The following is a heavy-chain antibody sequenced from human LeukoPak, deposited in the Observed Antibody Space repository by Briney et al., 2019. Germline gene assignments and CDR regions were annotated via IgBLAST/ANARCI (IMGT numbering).Heavy chain of an antibody. CDR2: INPNSGDT. V-gene: IGHV1-2*02. CDR3: ARGGPSRGSGFYYFDY. CDR1: GYTFTGYY. Sequence: GASVKVSYKASGYTFTGYYMHWVRQAPGQGLEWMGWINPNSGDTNYAQKFQGRVTMTRDTSISTAYMELSRLTSDDTAVYYCARGGPSRGSGFYYFDYWGQGTLVTVSS. D-gene: IGHD6-19*01. J-gene: IGHJ4*02.